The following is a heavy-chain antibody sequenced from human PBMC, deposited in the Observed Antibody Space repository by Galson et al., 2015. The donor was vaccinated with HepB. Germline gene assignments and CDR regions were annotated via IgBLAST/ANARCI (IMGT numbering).Heavy chain of an antibody. Sequence: PALVKPTQTLALTCTFSEFSLSTSGVGVGWIRQPPGKTLEWLALIYWDDDKRYSPSLKSRLTVIKDTSKNQVILIMTNVDPVDTATYYCAHRLGGASGGWNEGYFDYWGQGTLVTVSS. CDR2: IYWDDDK. CDR3: AHRLGGASGGWNEGYFDY. J-gene: IGHJ4*02. CDR1: EFSLSTSGVG. D-gene: IGHD6-19*01. V-gene: IGHV2-5*02.